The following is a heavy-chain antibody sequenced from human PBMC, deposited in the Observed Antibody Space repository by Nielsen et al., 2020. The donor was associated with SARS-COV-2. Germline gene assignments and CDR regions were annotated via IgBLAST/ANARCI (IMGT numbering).Heavy chain of an antibody. Sequence: GESLKISCAASGFTFSSYWMSWVRQAPGKGLEWVANIKQDGSGKYYVDSVKGRFTISRDNAKNSLYLQMNSLRAEDTALYYCAKLGLDYYGSGSYYEGDAFDIWGQGTMVTVSS. V-gene: IGHV3-7*03. CDR3: AKLGLDYYGSGSYYEGDAFDI. CDR1: GFTFSSYW. D-gene: IGHD3-10*01. CDR2: IKQDGSGK. J-gene: IGHJ3*02.